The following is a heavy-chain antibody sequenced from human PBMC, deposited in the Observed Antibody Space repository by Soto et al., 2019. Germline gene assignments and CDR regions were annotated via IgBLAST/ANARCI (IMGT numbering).Heavy chain of an antibody. V-gene: IGHV4-59*08. Sequence: QVQLQESGPGLVKPSETLSLTCTVSGDSVSSYKWSWIRQTPGKGLEWIGYIDNNGGTSYNPSLRSRVTRSVDTSTKQCSLRLNSVTAADTAVYYGVRQGFGALHGLVDVWGQGTTVTVSS. CDR2: IDNNGGT. J-gene: IGHJ6*02. D-gene: IGHD3-10*01. CDR1: GDSVSSYK. CDR3: VRQGFGALHGLVDV.